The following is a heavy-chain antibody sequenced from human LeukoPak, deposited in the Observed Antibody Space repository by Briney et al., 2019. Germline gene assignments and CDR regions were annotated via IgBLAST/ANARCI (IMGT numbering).Heavy chain of an antibody. CDR1: GYIFTSYY. Sequence: ASVKVSCKASGYIFTSYYIHLGRQAPGQGLEWMGIINPSGGSTSYAQKFQGRVTMTRDTSTSTVYMELSSLRSEDTAVYYCAAISGPPWGQGTLVTVSS. CDR2: INPSGGST. V-gene: IGHV1-46*01. J-gene: IGHJ4*02. D-gene: IGHD3-10*01. CDR3: AAISGPP.